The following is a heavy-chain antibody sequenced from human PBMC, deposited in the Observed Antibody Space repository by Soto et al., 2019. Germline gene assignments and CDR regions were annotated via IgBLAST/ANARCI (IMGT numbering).Heavy chain of an antibody. CDR1: GLAFSTYN. Sequence: GGSLRLSCAASGLAFSTYNMNLVRQAPGKGPEWVSFISTTSSYISYTDSVKGRFTISRDNARNSLFLQMNSLRDEDTAVYYCVPRSASGSSIASDFWGQGTLVTGSS. J-gene: IGHJ4*02. V-gene: IGHV3-48*02. CDR3: VPRSASGSSIASDF. CDR2: ISTTSSYI. D-gene: IGHD6-13*01.